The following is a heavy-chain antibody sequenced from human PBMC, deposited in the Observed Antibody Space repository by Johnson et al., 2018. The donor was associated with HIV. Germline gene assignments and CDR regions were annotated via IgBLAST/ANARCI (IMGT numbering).Heavy chain of an antibody. CDR2: INWNGGST. CDR1: RFTLDDYG. CDR3: ARDRYSPNYLDSSGYSPDAFDI. Sequence: VQLVESGGGVVRPGGSLRLSCAASRFTLDDYGMNWVRQAPGKGLEWVSGINWNGGSTGYADSVKGRFPISRDNAKNSLYLQMHSLRAEDTALYYCARDRYSPNYLDSSGYSPDAFDIWGQGTMVTVSS. J-gene: IGHJ3*02. V-gene: IGHV3-20*04. D-gene: IGHD3-22*01.